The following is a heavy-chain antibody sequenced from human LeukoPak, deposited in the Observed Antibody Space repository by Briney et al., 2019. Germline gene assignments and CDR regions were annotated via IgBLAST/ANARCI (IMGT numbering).Heavy chain of an antibody. D-gene: IGHD3-10*01. CDR3: ASQWFGELSR. CDR2: IYYSGST. CDR1: GGSISSYY. J-gene: IGHJ4*02. Sequence: SETLSLTCTVSGGSISSYYWSWIRQPPGKGLEWIGYIYYSGSTNYNPSLKSRVTISVDTSKNQFSLKLGSVTAADTAVYYCASQWFGELSRWGQGTLVTVSS. V-gene: IGHV4-59*01.